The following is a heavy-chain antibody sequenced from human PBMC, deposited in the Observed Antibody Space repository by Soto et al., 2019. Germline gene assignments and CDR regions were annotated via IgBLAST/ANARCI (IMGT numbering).Heavy chain of an antibody. D-gene: IGHD3-9*01. CDR2: ISAYNGNT. J-gene: IGHJ5*02. V-gene: IGHV1-18*01. Sequence: ASVKVCCKASGYTFTSYGISWVRQAPGQGLEWMGWISAYNGNTNYAQKLQGRVTMTTDTSTSTAYMELRSLRSDDTAVYYCARDPLLYDILTGYTNWFDPWGRGTLVTVSS. CDR3: ARDPLLYDILTGYTNWFDP. CDR1: GYTFTSYG.